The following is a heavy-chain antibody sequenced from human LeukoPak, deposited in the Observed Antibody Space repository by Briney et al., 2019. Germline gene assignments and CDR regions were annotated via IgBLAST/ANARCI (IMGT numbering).Heavy chain of an antibody. D-gene: IGHD5-12*01. CDR2: ISGSDFST. J-gene: IGHJ4*02. V-gene: IGHV3-23*01. Sequence: GGSLRLSCAASGFPFISYAMSWVRQAPGKGLEWVSSISGSDFSTYYADSVKGRFTISRDNSKNTLYLQMHSLRAGDTALYYCAKEKDNGYDEIYWGQGTLVTVSS. CDR3: AKEKDNGYDEIY. CDR1: GFPFISYA.